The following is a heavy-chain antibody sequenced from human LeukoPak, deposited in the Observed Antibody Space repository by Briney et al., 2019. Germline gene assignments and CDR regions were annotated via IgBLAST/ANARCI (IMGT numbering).Heavy chain of an antibody. CDR3: ATGDTAMVPVDY. D-gene: IGHD5-18*01. Sequence: ASVKVSCKVSGYTLTELSMHWVLQAPRKGLEWMGGFDPEDGETIYAQKFQGRVTMTEDTSTDTAYMELSSLRSEDTAVYYCATGDTAMVPVDYWGQGTLVTVSS. CDR1: GYTLTELS. V-gene: IGHV1-24*01. J-gene: IGHJ4*02. CDR2: FDPEDGET.